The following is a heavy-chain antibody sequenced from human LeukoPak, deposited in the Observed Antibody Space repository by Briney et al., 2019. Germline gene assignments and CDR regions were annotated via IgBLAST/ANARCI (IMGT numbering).Heavy chain of an antibody. D-gene: IGHD1-26*01. J-gene: IGHJ4*02. CDR1: RYTPYI. V-gene: IGHV1-2*02. Sequence: ASVKVSCKPSRYTPYIMQWLREAPGQGLEWMGWINPNSVGSGYAQRFQGRVSMTRDTSISTVYMELSRLTADDAALYYCATSGFMWVSDSWGQGTLVTVSS. CDR3: ATSGFMWVSDS. CDR2: INPNSVGS.